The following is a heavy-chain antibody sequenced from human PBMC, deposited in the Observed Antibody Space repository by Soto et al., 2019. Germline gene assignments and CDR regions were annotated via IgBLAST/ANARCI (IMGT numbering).Heavy chain of an antibody. CDR3: AREGYCSGCSCYLIDY. Sequence: QVQLVQSGAEVKKPGSSVKVSCKASGGTFSSYTISWVRQAPGQGLEWMGRIIPILDIANYAQKFQGRVTITADKSTSKAYMELSSLGSEDTAVYYCAREGYCSGCSCYLIDYWGQGTLVTVSS. CDR2: IIPILDIA. J-gene: IGHJ4*02. D-gene: IGHD2-15*01. V-gene: IGHV1-69*08. CDR1: GGTFSSYT.